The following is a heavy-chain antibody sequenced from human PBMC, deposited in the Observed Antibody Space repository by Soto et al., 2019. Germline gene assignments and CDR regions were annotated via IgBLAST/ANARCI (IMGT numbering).Heavy chain of an antibody. J-gene: IGHJ4*02. CDR1: GFTFSSYE. V-gene: IGHV3-48*03. CDR3: ARDSREGGVFDY. Sequence: ESGGGLVQPGGSLRLSCAASGFTFSSYEMNWVRQAPGKGLEWVSYISSSGGTIYYADSVKGRFTLSRDNAKNSLYLLMNSLRAEDTAIYDCARDSREGGVFDYWGQGTLVTVSS. D-gene: IGHD1-26*01. CDR2: ISSSGGTI.